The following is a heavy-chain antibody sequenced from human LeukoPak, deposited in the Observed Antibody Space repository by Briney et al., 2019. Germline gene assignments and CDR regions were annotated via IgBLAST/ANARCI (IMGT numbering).Heavy chain of an antibody. CDR2: IKQEGSEK. D-gene: IGHD6-13*01. Sequence: GPLRLSCAASGFTFSSYWMSWVRQAPGKGLEWVANIKQEGSEKYYVDSVKGRFTISRDNAKNSLYLQMNSLRAEDTAVYYCARDSSSWYNYFDYWGQGTLVTVSS. V-gene: IGHV3-7*01. CDR3: ARDSSSWYNYFDY. J-gene: IGHJ4*02. CDR1: GFTFSSYW.